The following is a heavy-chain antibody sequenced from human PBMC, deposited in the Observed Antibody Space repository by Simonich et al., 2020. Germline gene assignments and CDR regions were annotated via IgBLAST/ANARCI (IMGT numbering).Heavy chain of an antibody. V-gene: IGHV3-74*01. J-gene: IGHJ4*02. CDR2: SNSDGSSK. CDR3: ARNRLDY. CDR1: GFTFSSYG. Sequence: EVQLVESGGGLVQPGGSLRLSCAASGFTFSSYGMHWVRQAPWKGLVWVSRSNSDGSSKSDADAVKGRFTISRDNAENTLYLQMNSLRAEDTAVYYCARNRLDYWGQGTLVTVSS.